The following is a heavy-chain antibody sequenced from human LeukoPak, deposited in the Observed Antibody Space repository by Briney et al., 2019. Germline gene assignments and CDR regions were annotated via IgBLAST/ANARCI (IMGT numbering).Heavy chain of an antibody. CDR3: ARGLSATTGGVFRRPKFWFDP. V-gene: IGHV4-34*01. CDR1: GGSFSGYY. D-gene: IGHD5-12*01. J-gene: IGHJ5*02. Sequence: SETLSLTCAVYGGSFSGYYWSWIRQPPGKGLEWIGEINHSGSTNYNPSLKSRVTISVDTSKNQFSLKLSSVTAADTAVYYCARGLSATTGGVFRRPKFWFDPWGQGTLVTVSS. CDR2: INHSGST.